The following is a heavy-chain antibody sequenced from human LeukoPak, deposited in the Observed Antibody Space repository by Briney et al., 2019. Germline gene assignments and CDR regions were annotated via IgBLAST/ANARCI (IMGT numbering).Heavy chain of an antibody. D-gene: IGHD5-18*01. CDR3: ARVDTAMVMY. CDR2: IYYSGST. V-gene: IGHV4-59*01. J-gene: IGHJ4*02. Sequence: SETLSLTCTVSGGSISSYYWSWIRQPPGKGLEWIGYIYYSGSTNDNPSLKSRVTISVDTSKNQFSLKLSSVTAADTAVYYCARVDTAMVMYWGQGTLVTVSS. CDR1: GGSISSYY.